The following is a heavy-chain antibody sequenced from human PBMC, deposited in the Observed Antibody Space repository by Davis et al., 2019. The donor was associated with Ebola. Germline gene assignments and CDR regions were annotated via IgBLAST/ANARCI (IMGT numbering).Heavy chain of an antibody. Sequence: MPSETLSLTCSVSGGSISPYYWNWIRQPPGKGLEWIGYIYYSGSTNYNPSLKSRVTISVDTSKNQFSLKLSSVTAADTAVYYCAALFSGSYLAYVDVWGKGTTVTVS. D-gene: IGHD1-26*01. CDR1: GGSISPYY. CDR3: AALFSGSYLAYVDV. CDR2: IYYSGST. J-gene: IGHJ6*03. V-gene: IGHV4-59*01.